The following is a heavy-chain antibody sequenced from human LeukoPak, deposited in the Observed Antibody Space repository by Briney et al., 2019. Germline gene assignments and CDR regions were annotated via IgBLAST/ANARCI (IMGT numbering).Heavy chain of an antibody. Sequence: SQTLSLTCAISGDSVSSNSAAWIWIRQSPSSGLEWLGRTYYRSKWYNDYAVSVKSRITINPDTSKNQFSLQLNSVTPEDTAVYYCAREVQLWLRAYDAFDIWGQGTMVTVSS. V-gene: IGHV6-1*01. D-gene: IGHD5-18*01. CDR1: GDSVSSNSAA. J-gene: IGHJ3*02. CDR3: AREVQLWLRAYDAFDI. CDR2: TYYRSKWYN.